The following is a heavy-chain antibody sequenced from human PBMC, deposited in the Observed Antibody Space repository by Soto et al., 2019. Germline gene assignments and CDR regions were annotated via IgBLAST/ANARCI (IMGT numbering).Heavy chain of an antibody. CDR2: ISYSGGIR. CDR1: GFAFDRFA. D-gene: IGHD3-9*01. Sequence: EVKLLESGGGLVQPGGSLRLSCTASGFAFDRFAMNWVRQAPGKGLQWVSSISYSGGIRYYADSVKGRFTVSRDNSKKTLFLQINNLRAEDTAVYYCAKATDTEYYDIDYWGQGTLVTVAS. V-gene: IGHV3-23*01. J-gene: IGHJ4*02. CDR3: AKATDTEYYDIDY.